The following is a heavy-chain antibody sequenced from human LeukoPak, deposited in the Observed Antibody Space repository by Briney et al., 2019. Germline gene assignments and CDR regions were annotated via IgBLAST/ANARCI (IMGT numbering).Heavy chain of an antibody. CDR3: ARDLKRFVGYFDL. D-gene: IGHD3-3*01. J-gene: IGHJ2*01. CDR2: INPNSGGT. Sequence: ASVKVSCKASGYTFTGYYMHWVRQAPGQGLEWMGWINPNSGGTNYAQKFQGRVTMTRDTSTSTVYMELSSLRAEDTAVYYCARDLKRFVGYFDLWGRGTLVTVSS. V-gene: IGHV1-2*02. CDR1: GYTFTGYY.